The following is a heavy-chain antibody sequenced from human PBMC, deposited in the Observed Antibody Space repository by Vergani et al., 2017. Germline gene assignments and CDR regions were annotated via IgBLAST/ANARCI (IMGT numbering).Heavy chain of an antibody. D-gene: IGHD5-24*01. CDR1: GFTFSSHA. J-gene: IGHJ4*02. CDR2: IKNTGDST. CDR3: GRGSDNYN. Sequence: EVQLLQSEGAVVQPGGSLRLSCVASGFTFSSHAMRWVRQGHGQGLEWVSSIKNTGDSTHYADSVKGRFTISRDNSKNTLYLQMNSLRVEDKAVYYCGRGSDNYNWGQGTLVTVSS. V-gene: IGHV3-23*01.